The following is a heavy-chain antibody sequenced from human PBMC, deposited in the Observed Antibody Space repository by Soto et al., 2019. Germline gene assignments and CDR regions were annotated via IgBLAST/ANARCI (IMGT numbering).Heavy chain of an antibody. D-gene: IGHD3-3*01. J-gene: IGHJ5*02. CDR1: GDTFTSYH. CDR3: GGSSDGNFGIIKEGSNWFDP. CDR2: INPHGGST. V-gene: IGHV1-46*01. Sequence: ASVKVSCKATGDTFTSYHLNWVRQAPGQGLEWMGVINPHGGSTKYAQKFQGRIHMTRNTCKSTVYMELRSLRSDDTAIYFCGGSSDGNFGIIKEGSNWFDPWGQGTLVTVSS.